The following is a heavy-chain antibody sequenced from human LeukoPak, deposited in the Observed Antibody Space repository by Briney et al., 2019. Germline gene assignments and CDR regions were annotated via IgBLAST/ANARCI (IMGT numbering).Heavy chain of an antibody. V-gene: IGHV4-34*01. CDR2: INHSGST. D-gene: IGHD2-15*01. CDR1: GGYFSGYY. J-gene: IGHJ4*02. Sequence: SETLSLTCAVCGGYFSGYYWSWIRQPPGKGLEWIGEINHSGSTNYNPSLKSRVTISVDTSKNQFSLQLSSVTAADTAVYYCARGRIGYCSGGSCYMSPYFDYWGQGTLVTVSS. CDR3: ARGRIGYCSGGSCYMSPYFDY.